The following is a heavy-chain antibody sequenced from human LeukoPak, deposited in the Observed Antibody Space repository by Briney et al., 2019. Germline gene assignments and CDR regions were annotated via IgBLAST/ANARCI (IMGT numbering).Heavy chain of an antibody. V-gene: IGHV4-30-2*01. Sequence: SQTLSLTCAVSGGSISSGPYSWNWIRHPPGKGLEWIGYIYPSGTAYYNPSLKSRVIISVDRSKNQFSLKLTSVTAADTAMYYCARGGTTVISDAFDLWGQGTMVTVSS. CDR3: ARGGTTVISDAFDL. CDR1: GGSISSGPYS. CDR2: IYPSGTA. J-gene: IGHJ3*01. D-gene: IGHD4-17*01.